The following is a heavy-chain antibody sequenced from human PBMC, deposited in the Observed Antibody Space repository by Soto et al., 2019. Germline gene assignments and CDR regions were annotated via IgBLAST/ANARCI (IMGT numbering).Heavy chain of an antibody. CDR3: ARGRIAAAGTTYYYYYYGMDV. D-gene: IGHD6-13*01. Sequence: ASVKVSCKASGYTFTGYYMHWVRQAPGQGLEWMGWINPNSGGTNYAQKFQGWVTMTRDTSISTAYMELSRLRSDDTAVYYCARGRIAAAGTTYYYYYYGMDVWGQGTTVTVSS. V-gene: IGHV1-2*04. J-gene: IGHJ6*02. CDR2: INPNSGGT. CDR1: GYTFTGYY.